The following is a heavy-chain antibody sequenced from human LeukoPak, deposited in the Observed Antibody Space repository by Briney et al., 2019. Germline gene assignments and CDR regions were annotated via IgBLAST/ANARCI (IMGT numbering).Heavy chain of an antibody. Sequence: PGGSLRLSCAASGFTFSSYAMHWVRQAPGKGLEWVAVISYDGSNKYYADSVKGRFTISRDNSKNTLYLQMNSLRAEDTAVYYCARDLVGIVNYAFDIWGQGTMVTVSS. V-gene: IGHV3-30-3*01. CDR1: GFTFSSYA. D-gene: IGHD3-22*01. CDR3: ARDLVGIVNYAFDI. J-gene: IGHJ3*02. CDR2: ISYDGSNK.